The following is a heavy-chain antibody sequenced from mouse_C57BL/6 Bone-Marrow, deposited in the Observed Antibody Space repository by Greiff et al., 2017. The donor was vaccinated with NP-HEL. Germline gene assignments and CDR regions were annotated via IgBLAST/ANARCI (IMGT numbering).Heavy chain of an antibody. D-gene: IGHD1-1*02. V-gene: IGHV1-59*01. CDR2: IDPSDSYT. J-gene: IGHJ2*01. CDR3: ARPVYGYFDY. Sequence: QVQLQQPGAELVRPGTSVKLSCKASGYTFTSYWMHWVKQRPGQGLEWIGVIDPSDSYTNYNQKFKGKATLTVDTSSSTAYMQLSSLTSEDSAVYYCARPVYGYFDYWGQGTTLTVSS. CDR1: GYTFTSYW.